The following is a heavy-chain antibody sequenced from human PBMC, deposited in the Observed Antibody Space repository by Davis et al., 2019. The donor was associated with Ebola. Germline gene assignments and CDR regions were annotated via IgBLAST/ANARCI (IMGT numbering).Heavy chain of an antibody. J-gene: IGHJ6*02. Sequence: PGGSLRLSCIGSGFTFVDYAMHWVRQAPGKGLEWVSGISWNSDNIGYADSVRGRFTIHRDNAKNSLYLQMNSLSTEDTALYYCAKDSSATPGYYYYGMDVWGQGTTVTVSS. D-gene: IGHD2-2*02. CDR2: ISWNSDNI. V-gene: IGHV3-9*01. CDR3: AKDSSATPGYYYYGMDV. CDR1: GFTFVDYA.